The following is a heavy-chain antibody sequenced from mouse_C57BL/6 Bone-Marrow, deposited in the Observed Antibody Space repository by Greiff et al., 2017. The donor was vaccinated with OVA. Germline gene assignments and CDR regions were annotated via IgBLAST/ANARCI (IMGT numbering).Heavy chain of an antibody. Sequence: VKLVESGGDLVKPGGSLKLSCAASGFTFSSYGMSWVRQTPDKRLEWVATISSGGSYTYYPDSVKGRFTISKDNAKNTLYLQMSSLKSDDTAMYYCARHPGAYWGQGTLVTVSA. J-gene: IGHJ3*01. CDR2: ISSGGSYT. CDR3: ARHPGAY. V-gene: IGHV5-6*01. CDR1: GFTFSSYG.